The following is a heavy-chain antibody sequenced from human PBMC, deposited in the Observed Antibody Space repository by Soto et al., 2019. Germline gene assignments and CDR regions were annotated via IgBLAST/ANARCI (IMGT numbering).Heavy chain of an antibody. J-gene: IGHJ4*02. CDR1: GFTFSSYG. Sequence: PGGSLRLSCAASGFTFSSYGMHWVRQAPGKGLEWVAVISYDGSNKYYADSVKGRFTISRDNSKNTLYLQMNSLRAEDTAVYYCAKDLHDIVVVTGQSPSDYWGQGTLVTVSS. CDR3: AKDLHDIVVVTGQSPSDY. V-gene: IGHV3-30*18. CDR2: ISYDGSNK. D-gene: IGHD2-21*02.